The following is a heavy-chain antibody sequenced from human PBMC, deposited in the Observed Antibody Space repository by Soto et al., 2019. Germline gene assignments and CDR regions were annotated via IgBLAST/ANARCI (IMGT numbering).Heavy chain of an antibody. J-gene: IGHJ5*02. CDR3: ARASGSSWYNWFDP. CDR2: IIPMFGTT. CDR1: GGNFSRNG. V-gene: IGHV1-69*01. Sequence: QVHLVQSGAEVKKPGSSVKVSCKASGGNFSRNGISWVRQAPGQGLEYMGGIIPMFGTTNYPHKFRGRVTFTADESTSTAYMELSSLRSEDTAVYYCARASGSSWYNWFDPWGQGTLVTVST. D-gene: IGHD6-13*01.